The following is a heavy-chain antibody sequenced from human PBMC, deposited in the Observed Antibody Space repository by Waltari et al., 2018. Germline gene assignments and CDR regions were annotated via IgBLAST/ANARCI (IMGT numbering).Heavy chain of an antibody. CDR3: ARGNPYYYDSSGYIFDY. CDR1: GGSISSGSYY. J-gene: IGHJ4*02. Sequence: QVQLQESGPGLVKPSQTLSLTCTVSGGSISSGSYYWSWIRQPAGKGLEWIGYIYTSGSTNYNPSLKSRVTISVDTSKNQCSLKLSSVTAADTAVYYCARGNPYYYDSSGYIFDYWGQGTLVTVSS. CDR2: IYTSGST. V-gene: IGHV4-61*09. D-gene: IGHD3-22*01.